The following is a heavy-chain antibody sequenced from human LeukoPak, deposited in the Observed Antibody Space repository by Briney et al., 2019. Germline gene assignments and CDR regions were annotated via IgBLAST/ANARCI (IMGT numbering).Heavy chain of an antibody. J-gene: IGHJ4*02. V-gene: IGHV4-61*01. D-gene: IGHD5-18*01. Sequence: SETLSLTCSVSGGSVSHGIYYWSWIRQPPGKGLECIGYIYYTGSTNYNPSLKSRVTISVDTSKNQFSLKLSSVTAADTAVYYCASFRTSSYGKDFDSWGQGTLVTVSS. CDR2: IYYTGST. CDR3: ASFRTSSYGKDFDS. CDR1: GGSVSHGIYY.